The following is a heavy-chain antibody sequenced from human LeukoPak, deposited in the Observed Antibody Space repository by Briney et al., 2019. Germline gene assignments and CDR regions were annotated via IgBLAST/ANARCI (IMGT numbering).Heavy chain of an antibody. CDR1: GFTFSSYW. D-gene: IGHD6-19*01. CDR3: ARDGARIAVAPAWFDP. V-gene: IGHV3-74*01. Sequence: GGSLRLSCAASGFTFSSYWMHWVRQAPGKGLVWVSRINTDGSSTSYADSVKGRFTISRDNAKNSLYLQMNSLRAEDTAVYYCARDGARIAVAPAWFDPWGQGTLVTVSS. CDR2: INTDGSST. J-gene: IGHJ5*02.